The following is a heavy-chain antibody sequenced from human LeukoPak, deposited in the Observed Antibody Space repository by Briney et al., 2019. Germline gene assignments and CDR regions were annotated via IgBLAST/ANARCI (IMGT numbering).Heavy chain of an antibody. CDR3: ARDPSSWGGSFDY. J-gene: IGHJ4*02. Sequence: SEALSLTCTVSGGSISSYYWSWIRQTPGKGLEWIGYIYYSGSTNYNPSLKSRVTISVDTSKNQFSLKLSSVTAADTAVYYCARDPSSWGGSFDYWGQGTLVTVSS. CDR2: IYYSGST. CDR1: GGSISSYY. D-gene: IGHD2-2*01. V-gene: IGHV4-59*01.